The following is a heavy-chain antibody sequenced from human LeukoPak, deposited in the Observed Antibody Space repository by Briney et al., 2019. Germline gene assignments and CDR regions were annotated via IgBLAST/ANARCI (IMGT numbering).Heavy chain of an antibody. D-gene: IGHD3-3*01. J-gene: IGHJ5*02. CDR2: INHSGST. V-gene: IGHV4-34*01. Sequence: KPSETLSLTCAVYGGSFSGYYWSWIRQPPGKALEWIGEINHSGSTNYNPSLKSRVTISVDTSKNQFSLKLSSVTAADTAVYYCARGPRITIFGVVISGWFDPWGQGTLVTVSS. CDR1: GGSFSGYY. CDR3: ARGPRITIFGVVISGWFDP.